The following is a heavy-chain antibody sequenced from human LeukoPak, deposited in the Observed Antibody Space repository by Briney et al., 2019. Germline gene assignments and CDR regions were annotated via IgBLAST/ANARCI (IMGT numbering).Heavy chain of an antibody. V-gene: IGHV1-8*01. D-gene: IGHD4-17*01. J-gene: IGHJ4*02. CDR3: ARAVTAGDLDYGDYEVHY. CDR2: MNPNSGNT. CDR1: GYTFTSYD. Sequence: EASVKVSCKASGYTFTSYDINWVRQATGQGLEWMGWMNPNSGNTGYAQKFQGRVTMTRNTSISTASMELSSLRYEDTAVYYCARAVTAGDLDYGDYEVHYWGQGTRVTVSS.